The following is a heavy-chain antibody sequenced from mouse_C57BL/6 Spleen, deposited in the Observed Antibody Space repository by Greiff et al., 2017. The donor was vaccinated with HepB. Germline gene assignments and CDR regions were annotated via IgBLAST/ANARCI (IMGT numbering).Heavy chain of an antibody. CDR1: GYTFTSYW. Sequence: QVQLQQPGTELVKPGASVKLSCKASGYTFTSYWMHWVKQRPGQGLEWIGNINPSNGGTNYNEKFKSKATLTVDKSSSTAYMQLSSLTSEDSAVYYCAREGYYDYDVEYFDYWGQGTTLTVSS. D-gene: IGHD2-4*01. CDR3: AREGYYDYDVEYFDY. CDR2: INPSNGGT. J-gene: IGHJ2*01. V-gene: IGHV1-53*01.